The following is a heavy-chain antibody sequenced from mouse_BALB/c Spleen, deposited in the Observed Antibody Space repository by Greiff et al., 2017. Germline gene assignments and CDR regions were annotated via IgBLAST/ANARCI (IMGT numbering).Heavy chain of an antibody. CDR1: GFTFSDYY. CDR2: ISDGGSYT. V-gene: IGHV5-4*02. D-gene: IGHD1-1*01. CDR3: ARDRGLLRTWFAY. J-gene: IGHJ3*01. Sequence: DVHLVESGGGLVKPGGSLKLSCAASGFTFSDYYMYWVRQTPEKRLEWVATISDGGSYTYYPDSVKGRFTISRDNAKNNLYLQMSSLKSEDTAMYYCARDRGLLRTWFAYWGQGTLVTVSA.